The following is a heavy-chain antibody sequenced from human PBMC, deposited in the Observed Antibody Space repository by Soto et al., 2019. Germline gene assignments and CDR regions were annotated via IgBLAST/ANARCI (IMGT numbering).Heavy chain of an antibody. CDR3: GRCSSTSCHLGSDY. CDR2: ISYEGSSQ. D-gene: IGHD2-2*01. CDR1: GFTFSSYA. J-gene: IGHJ4*02. Sequence: PGGSLRLSCAASGFTFSSYAMNWVRQAPGKGLEWVALISYEGSSQYYAGSVKGRFTISRDSSKNTLYLQMNSLGDADTAVYYCGRCSSTSCHLGSDYWGQGTLVTVSS. V-gene: IGHV3-30-3*01.